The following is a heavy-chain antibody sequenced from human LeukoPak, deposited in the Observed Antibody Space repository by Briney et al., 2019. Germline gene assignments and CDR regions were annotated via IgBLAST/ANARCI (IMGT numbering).Heavy chain of an antibody. V-gene: IGHV4-39*07. Sequence: PSETLSLTCTVSGGSISSSSYYWGWIRQPPGKGLEWIGSIYYSGSTYYNPSLKSRVTISVDTSKNQFSLKLSSVTAADTAVYYCARIGQRGHYFDYWGQGTLVTVSS. CDR1: GGSISSSSYY. D-gene: IGHD3-10*01. CDR2: IYYSGST. J-gene: IGHJ4*02. CDR3: ARIGQRGHYFDY.